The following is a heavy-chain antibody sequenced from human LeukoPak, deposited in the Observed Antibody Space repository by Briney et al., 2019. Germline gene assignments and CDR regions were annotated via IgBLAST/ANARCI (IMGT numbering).Heavy chain of an antibody. J-gene: IGHJ4*02. CDR1: GFTLRSHA. CDR3: AKDFRIGYSAHFDY. V-gene: IGHV3-23*01. Sequence: GGSLRLSCVGSGFTLRSHAMSWVRQAPEKGLEFVSGIYENGGTTYYADSVKGRFSISRDNSKNTLYLQMDSLRGEDTAVYYCAKDFRIGYSAHFDYWGQGALVTVSS. CDR2: IYENGGTT. D-gene: IGHD2-21*01.